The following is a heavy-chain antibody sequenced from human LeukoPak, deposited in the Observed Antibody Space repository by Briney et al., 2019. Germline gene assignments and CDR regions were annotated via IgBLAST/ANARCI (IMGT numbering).Heavy chain of an antibody. CDR2: IYYSGST. J-gene: IGHJ4*02. CDR3: ARLSAAMVIVC. D-gene: IGHD5-18*01. CDR1: GGSISSYY. V-gene: IGHV4-59*08. Sequence: SGTLSLTCTVSGGSISSYYWSWIRQPPGKGLEWIGYIYYSGSTNYNPSLKSRVTISVDTSKNQFSLKLSSVTAADTAVYYCARLSAAMVIVCWGQGTLVTVPS.